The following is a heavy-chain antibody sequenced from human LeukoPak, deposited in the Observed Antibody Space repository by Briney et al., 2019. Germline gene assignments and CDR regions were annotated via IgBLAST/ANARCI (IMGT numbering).Heavy chain of an antibody. D-gene: IGHD3-22*01. J-gene: IGHJ4*02. CDR2: INHSGST. V-gene: IGHV4-34*01. Sequence: SETLSLTCAVYGGSFSGYYWSWIRQPPRKGLEWIGEINHSGSTNYNPSLKSRVTISVDTSKNQFSLKLSSVTAADTAVYYCARVGGYYDSSGYRYWGQGTLVTVSS. CDR1: GGSFSGYY. CDR3: ARVGGYYDSSGYRY.